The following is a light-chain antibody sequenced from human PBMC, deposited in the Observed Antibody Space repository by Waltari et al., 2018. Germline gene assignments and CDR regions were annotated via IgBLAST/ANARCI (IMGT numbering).Light chain of an antibody. Sequence: HSALTQPPSASGSPGQSVTILCTRTSSDFCSYYSVSWSQQHPAKVPKLMIYEVSRRPSGVPDRFSGSKSGNTASLTVSGLQAEDEADYYCSSYAGSNNLGLCVFGTGTKVTVL. V-gene: IGLV2-8*01. J-gene: IGLJ1*01. CDR2: EVS. CDR3: SSYAGSNNLGLCV. CDR1: SSDFCSYYS.